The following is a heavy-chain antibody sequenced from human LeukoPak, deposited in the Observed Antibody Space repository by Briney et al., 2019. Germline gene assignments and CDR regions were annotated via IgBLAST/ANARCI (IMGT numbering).Heavy chain of an antibody. J-gene: IGHJ4*02. CDR1: GGSISNYY. CDR2: INHSGST. V-gene: IGHV4-34*01. D-gene: IGHD3-22*01. CDR3: ARGTTYYYDSSGYFPSDY. Sequence: SETLSLTCTVSGGSISNYYWSWIRQPPGKGLEWIGEINHSGSTNYNPSLKSRVTISVDTSKNQFSLKLSSVTAADTAVYYCARGTTYYYDSSGYFPSDYWGQGTLVTVSS.